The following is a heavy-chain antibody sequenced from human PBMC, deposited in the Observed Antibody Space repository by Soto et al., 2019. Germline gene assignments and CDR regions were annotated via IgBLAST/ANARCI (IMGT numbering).Heavy chain of an antibody. CDR3: ARDLNVNNYGYPAY. CDR2: ISHDGSNE. CDR1: GFTFSKYS. V-gene: IGHV3-30-3*01. J-gene: IGHJ4*02. Sequence: PGGSLRLSCAASGFTFSKYSIHWVRQAPGKGLEWVAVISHDGSNEKYADSVKGRFTTSRNSSKNTLYLQMNSLRAEDTAVYYCARDLNVNNYGYPAYWGQGALVTVSS. D-gene: IGHD5-18*01.